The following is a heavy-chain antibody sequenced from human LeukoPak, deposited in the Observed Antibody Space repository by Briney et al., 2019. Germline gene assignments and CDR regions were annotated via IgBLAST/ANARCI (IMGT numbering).Heavy chain of an antibody. D-gene: IGHD2-21*02. CDR1: GGSFSGYY. J-gene: IGHJ4*02. Sequence: SETLSLTYAVYGGSFSGYYWSWIRQPPGKGLEWTGEINHSGSTNYNPSLKSRVSTSVDTSKKQFSLKVSSVTAADTAVYYCARGQSSVVTDIPYYFDYWGRGTLVTVSS. CDR2: INHSGST. V-gene: IGHV4-34*01. CDR3: ARGQSSVVTDIPYYFDY.